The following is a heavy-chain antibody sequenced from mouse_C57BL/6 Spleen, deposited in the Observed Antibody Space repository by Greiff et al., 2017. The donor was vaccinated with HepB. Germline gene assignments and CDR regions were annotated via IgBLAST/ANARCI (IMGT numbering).Heavy chain of an antibody. CDR1: GYTFTDYE. V-gene: IGHV1-15*01. CDR3: TRGMGHYFDD. D-gene: IGHD2-3*01. J-gene: IGHJ2*01. CDR2: IDPETGGT. Sequence: QVQLQQSGAELVRPGASVTLSCKASGYTFTDYEMHWVKQTPVHGLEWIGAIDPETGGTAYNQKFKGKAILTADKSSSTAYMELRGLTSEDSAVYCCTRGMGHYFDDWGQGTTLTVSS.